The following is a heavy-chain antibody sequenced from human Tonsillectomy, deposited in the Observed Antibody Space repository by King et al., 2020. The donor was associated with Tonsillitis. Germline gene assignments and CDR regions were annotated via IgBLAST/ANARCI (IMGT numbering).Heavy chain of an antibody. D-gene: IGHD4-23*01. J-gene: IGHJ4*02. CDR1: GFTFSTYA. CDR3: ARDSLVSLDY. CDR2: MSYDGRNK. Sequence: VQLVESGGGVVQPGRSLRLSCAASGFTFSTYAMHWVRQAPGKGLEWVALMSYDGRNKYYADSVKGRFTISRDNSKNTLYLQMNSLRAEDTAVYYCARDSLVSLDYWGQGTLVTVSS. V-gene: IGHV3-30-3*01.